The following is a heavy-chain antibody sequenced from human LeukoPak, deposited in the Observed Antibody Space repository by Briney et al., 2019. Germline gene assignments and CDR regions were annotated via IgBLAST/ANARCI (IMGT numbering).Heavy chain of an antibody. CDR3: ASGRAGNYHDY. CDR2: ISYDGSIK. V-gene: IGHV3-30-3*01. CDR1: GLTFSSYA. D-gene: IGHD1-7*01. Sequence: PGGSLRLSCAASGLTFSSYAMHWVRQAPGKGLEWMAVISYDGSIKSYTDSAKGQFTISRDNPKNTLYLQLNGLRVDDTAVYYCASGRAGNYHDYWGQGALVTVTS. J-gene: IGHJ4*02.